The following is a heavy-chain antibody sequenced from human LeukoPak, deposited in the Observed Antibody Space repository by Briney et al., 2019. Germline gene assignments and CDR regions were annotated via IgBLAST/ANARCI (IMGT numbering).Heavy chain of an antibody. J-gene: IGHJ6*02. CDR1: GFTIGPYA. D-gene: IGHD2/OR15-2a*01. Sequence: GGALRLSCAASGFTIGPYAMYWVRQGPGRGLEWVSVIKADGSGTLYADSVRGRFTTSRDNSKNSLYLQMNSLTSEDTALYYCATWAFYHNLDVWGQGTTVIVSS. V-gene: IGHV3-43*02. CDR3: ATWAFYHNLDV. CDR2: IKADGSGT.